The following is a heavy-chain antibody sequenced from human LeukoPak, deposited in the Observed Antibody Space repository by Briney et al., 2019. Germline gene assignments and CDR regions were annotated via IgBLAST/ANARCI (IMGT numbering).Heavy chain of an antibody. CDR3: AKDSGSITGTTFSY. CDR1: GFTFSSYA. Sequence: PGGSLGLSCAASGFTFSSYAMSWVRQAPGKGLEWVSAISGSGGSTYYADSVKGRFTISRDNSKNTLYLQMNSLRAEDTAVYYCAKDSGSITGTTFSYWGQGTLVTVSS. J-gene: IGHJ4*02. D-gene: IGHD1-7*01. CDR2: ISGSGGST. V-gene: IGHV3-23*01.